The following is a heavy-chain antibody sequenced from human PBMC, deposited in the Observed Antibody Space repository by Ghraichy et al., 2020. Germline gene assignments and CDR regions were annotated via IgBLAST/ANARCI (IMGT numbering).Heavy chain of an antibody. J-gene: IGHJ4*02. Sequence: VKVSCKVSGYTLTELSMHWVRQAPGKGLEWMGGFDPEDGETIYAQKFQGRVTMTEDTSTDTAYMELSSLRSEDTAVYYCATDGAHYDILTGLLGYWGQETLVTVSS. D-gene: IGHD3-9*01. CDR1: GYTLTELS. CDR3: ATDGAHYDILTGLLGY. CDR2: FDPEDGET. V-gene: IGHV1-24*01.